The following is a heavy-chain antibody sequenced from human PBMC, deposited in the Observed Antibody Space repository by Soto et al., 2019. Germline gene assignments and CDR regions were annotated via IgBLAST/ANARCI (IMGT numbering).Heavy chain of an antibody. Sequence: PGGSLRLSCAASGFTFSSYAMSWVRQAPGKGLEWVSAISGSGGSTYYADSVKGRFTISRDNSKNTLYLQMNSLRAEDTAVYYCAKMKWVSAVAGSYFDYWGQGTLVTVSS. CDR2: ISGSGGST. CDR3: AKMKWVSAVAGSYFDY. J-gene: IGHJ4*02. CDR1: GFTFSSYA. D-gene: IGHD6-19*01. V-gene: IGHV3-23*01.